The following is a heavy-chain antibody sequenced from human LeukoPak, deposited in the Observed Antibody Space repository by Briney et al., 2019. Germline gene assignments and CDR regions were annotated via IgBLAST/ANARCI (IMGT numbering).Heavy chain of an antibody. CDR3: AKVPIAAAGTYFDY. CDR2: IIGSGRTT. V-gene: IGHV3-23*01. D-gene: IGHD6-13*01. Sequence: GGSLRLSCAASGFTFRSFAMSWVRQAPGKGLEWVSGIIGSGRTTFYADSVKGRFTISRDNSKNTLYLQMNSLRAEDTAIYYCAKVPIAAAGTYFDYWGQGTLVTVSS. CDR1: GFTFRSFA. J-gene: IGHJ4*02.